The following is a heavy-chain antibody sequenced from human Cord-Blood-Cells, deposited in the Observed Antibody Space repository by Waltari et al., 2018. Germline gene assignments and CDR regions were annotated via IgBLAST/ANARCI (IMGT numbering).Heavy chain of an antibody. CDR2: ISWNSGSI. CDR1: GFTFDDYA. CDR3: ASSLAARPSPFDY. J-gene: IGHJ4*02. Sequence: EVQLVESGGGLVQPGRSLRLSCAASGFTFDDYAITWVRQAPGKGLEWVSGISWNSGSIGYADSVKGRFTISRDNAKNSLYLQMNSLRAEDTALYYCASSLAARPSPFDYWGQGTLVTVSS. D-gene: IGHD6-6*01. V-gene: IGHV3-9*01.